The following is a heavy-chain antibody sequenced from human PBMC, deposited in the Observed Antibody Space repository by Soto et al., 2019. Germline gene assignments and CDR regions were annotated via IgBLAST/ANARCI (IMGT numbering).Heavy chain of an antibody. Sequence: QLQLQESGPGLVKPSETLSLTCTVSGGSISSSYYYWGWVRQTPGKGLEWIGGIHYSGSTYYNPSLKSRVTMSVDTSKNQLSLKLSSVTAADTAVYYCAIVDVSGQGTTVTVSS. CDR3: AIVDV. V-gene: IGHV4-39*01. CDR1: GGSISSSYYY. J-gene: IGHJ6*02. CDR2: IHYSGST.